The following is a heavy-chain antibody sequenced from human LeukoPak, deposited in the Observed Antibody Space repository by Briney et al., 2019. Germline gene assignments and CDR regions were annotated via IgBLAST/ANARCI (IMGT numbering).Heavy chain of an antibody. D-gene: IGHD2-21*02. CDR1: GYTFTGYY. CDR3: ASTSPYCGGDCYSESFDP. V-gene: IGHV1-2*02. CDR2: INPNSGGT. Sequence: ASVKVSCKASGYTFTGYYMHWVRQAPGQGLEWMGWINPNSGGTNYAQKFQGRVTMTRDTSISTAYVELSRLRSDDTAVYYCASTSPYCGGDCYSESFDPWGQGTLVTVSS. J-gene: IGHJ5*02.